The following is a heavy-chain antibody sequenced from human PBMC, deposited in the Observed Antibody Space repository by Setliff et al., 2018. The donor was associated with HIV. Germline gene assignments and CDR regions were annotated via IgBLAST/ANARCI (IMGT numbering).Heavy chain of an antibody. CDR3: ARAISTPSYYYHMDV. CDR1: GGSMSSYY. Sequence: TSETLSLTCTLSGGSMSSYYWTWIRQPPGKGLEWIGYVYTSEISNYNSSLRSRVVISLDTSKNQFSLKPGSVTAADTAVYYCARAISTPSYYYHMDVWGTGTPVTVSS. V-gene: IGHV4-4*08. D-gene: IGHD3-10*01. J-gene: IGHJ6*03. CDR2: VYTSEIS.